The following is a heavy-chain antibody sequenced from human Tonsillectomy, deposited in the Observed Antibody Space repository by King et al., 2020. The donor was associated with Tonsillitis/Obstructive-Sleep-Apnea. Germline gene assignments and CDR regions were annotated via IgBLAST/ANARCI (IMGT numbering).Heavy chain of an antibody. Sequence: EVQLVESGGGLVQPGGSLRLSGAASGFTFSSYAISWVRQAPGKGLEWVSVLSGSCSITYYADSVKGRLTISRDNSKNTRFLQMNTLRAEDTAVYYCAKGFTTFTTEGKFDYWGQGTLVTVSS. CDR3: AKGFTTFTTEGKFDY. CDR1: GFTFSSYA. J-gene: IGHJ4*02. CDR2: LSGSCSIT. V-gene: IGHV3-23*04. D-gene: IGHD4-11*01.